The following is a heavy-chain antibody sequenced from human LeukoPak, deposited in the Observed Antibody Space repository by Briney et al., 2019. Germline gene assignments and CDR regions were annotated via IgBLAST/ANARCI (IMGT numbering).Heavy chain of an antibody. D-gene: IGHD4-23*01. V-gene: IGHV4-34*01. J-gene: IGHJ4*02. Sequence: SETLSLTCAVYGGSFSGYYWSWIRQPPGKGLEWIGEINHSGSTNYDPSLKSRVTISVDTSKNQFSLKLSSVTAADTAVYYCARRDGGNSTDYWGQGTLVTVSS. CDR2: INHSGST. CDR3: ARRDGGNSTDY. CDR1: GGSFSGYY.